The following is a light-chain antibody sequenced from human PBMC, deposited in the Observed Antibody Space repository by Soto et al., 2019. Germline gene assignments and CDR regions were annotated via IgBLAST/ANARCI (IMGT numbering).Light chain of an antibody. CDR1: QSAASDY. Sequence: IVLTQSPGTLSLSPGERATLSCRASQSAASDYFAWYQQKPGQAPRLLIYGGSRSATGIPDRFSGGGSGTAFTLTIRRLAPEDYAVYYCQVYNTGMFGQGTKVEI. V-gene: IGKV3-20*01. CDR3: QVYNTGM. CDR2: GGS. J-gene: IGKJ1*01.